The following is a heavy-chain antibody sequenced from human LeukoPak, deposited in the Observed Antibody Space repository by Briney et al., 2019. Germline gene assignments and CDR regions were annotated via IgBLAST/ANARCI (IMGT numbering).Heavy chain of an antibody. J-gene: IGHJ4*02. Sequence: SETLSLTCTVSGGSISSGDYYWSRIRQHPGEGLEWIGYIYYSGSTYYSPSLRSRVTISVDTSKNQFSLKLSSVTAADTAVYYCARSAAGVVRFFDYWGQGTLVTVSS. CDR1: GGSISSGDYY. CDR2: IYYSGST. D-gene: IGHD4-23*01. V-gene: IGHV4-31*03. CDR3: ARSAAGVVRFFDY.